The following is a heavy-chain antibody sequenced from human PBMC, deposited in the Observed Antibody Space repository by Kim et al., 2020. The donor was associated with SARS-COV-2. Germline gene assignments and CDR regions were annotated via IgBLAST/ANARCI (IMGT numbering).Heavy chain of an antibody. Sequence: GGSLRLSCAASGFTFSSYGMHWVRQAPGKGLEWVAVIWYDGSNKYYADSVKGRFTISRDNSKNTLYLQMNSLRAEDTAVYYCARSPEYSSGWTHFDYWGQGTLVTVSS. V-gene: IGHV3-33*01. CDR3: ARSPEYSSGWTHFDY. CDR2: IWYDGSNK. D-gene: IGHD6-19*01. CDR1: GFTFSSYG. J-gene: IGHJ4*02.